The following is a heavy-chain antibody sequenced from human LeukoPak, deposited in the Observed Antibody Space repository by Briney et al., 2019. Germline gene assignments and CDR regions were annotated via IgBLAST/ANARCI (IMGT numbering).Heavy chain of an antibody. CDR1: GFTFSSYI. CDR3: ARGENNYGYYYFDY. D-gene: IGHD5-18*01. V-gene: IGHV3-21*01. J-gene: IGHJ4*02. CDR2: ISSSSSYI. Sequence: PGGSLRLSCAHPGFTFSSYIMNSVREAPGKGLEWVSSISSSSSYIYYADSVKGRFTTSRDNATNSLYLQRNSLRAEDTAVYYCARGENNYGYYYFDYWGQGTLVTVSS.